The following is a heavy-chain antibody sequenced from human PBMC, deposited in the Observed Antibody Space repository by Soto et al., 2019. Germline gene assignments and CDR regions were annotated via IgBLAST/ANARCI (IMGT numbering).Heavy chain of an antibody. D-gene: IGHD3-3*01. Sequence: PSETLSLTCTVSGGSISSGDYYWSWIRQPPGKGLEWIGYIYYSGSTYYNPSLKSRVTISVDTSKNQFSLKLSFVTAADTAVYYCARVDYDFWNWFDPWGQGTLVTVSS. J-gene: IGHJ5*02. CDR3: ARVDYDFWNWFDP. V-gene: IGHV4-30-4*01. CDR2: IYYSGST. CDR1: GGSISSGDYY.